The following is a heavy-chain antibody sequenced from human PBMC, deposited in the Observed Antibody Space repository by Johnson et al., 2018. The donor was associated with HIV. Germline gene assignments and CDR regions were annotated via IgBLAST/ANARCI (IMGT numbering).Heavy chain of an antibody. CDR1: GLTVSSNY. CDR2: FFSGGTT. V-gene: IGHV3-66*04. D-gene: IGHD3-22*01. CDR3: ARQNYYDSSGQGGGLDI. J-gene: IGHJ3*02. Sequence: VQLVESGGGVVQPGGSLRLACAASGLTVSSNYMSWVRQAPGKGLEWVSVFFSGGTTYYADSVNGRFTISRDNAKNSLYMEMNNLGAEDTALYYCARQNYYDSSGQGGGLDIWGQGTMVTVSS.